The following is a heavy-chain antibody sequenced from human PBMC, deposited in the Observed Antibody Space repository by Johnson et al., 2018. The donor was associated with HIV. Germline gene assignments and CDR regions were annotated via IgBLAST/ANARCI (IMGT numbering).Heavy chain of an antibody. CDR1: GFTFDDYA. Sequence: VQLVESGGGLVQPGRSLRLSCAASGFTFDDYAMHWVRQAPGKGLEWVSGISWNSGSIGYADSVKGRFTISRDNAKNSLYLQMNSLRAEDTAVYYCARDRVGGYSYGLDIWGQGTMVTVSS. J-gene: IGHJ3*02. V-gene: IGHV3-9*01. CDR3: ARDRVGGYSYGLDI. CDR2: ISWNSGSI. D-gene: IGHD5-18*01.